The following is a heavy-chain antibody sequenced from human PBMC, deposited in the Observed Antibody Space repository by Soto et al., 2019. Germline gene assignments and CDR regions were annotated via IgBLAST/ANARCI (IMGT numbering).Heavy chain of an antibody. CDR1: GGPFISYA. D-gene: IGHD6-6*01. J-gene: IGHJ6*02. Sequence: SVKVPCTASGGPFISYAISWGRQAPGQGLEWMGGIIPIFGTANYAQKFQGRVTITADKSTSTAYMELSSLRSEDTAVYYCARDDRIAARPPIRGGYYYYYGMDVWGQGTTVTVS. V-gene: IGHV1-69*06. CDR3: ARDDRIAARPPIRGGYYYYYGMDV. CDR2: IIPIFGTA.